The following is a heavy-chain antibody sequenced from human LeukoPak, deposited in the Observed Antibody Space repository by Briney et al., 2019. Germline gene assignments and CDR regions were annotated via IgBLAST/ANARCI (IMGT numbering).Heavy chain of an antibody. CDR2: ISGSGGST. D-gene: IGHD5-12*01. Sequence: GGSLRLSCAPSGLSFSSYTIHWVRQAPGKGLEWVSAISGSGGSTYYADSVKGRFTISRDNSKNTLYLQMNSLRAEDTAVYYCAKDQGGGYSGYDYPSTFDYWGQGTLVTVSS. CDR3: AKDQGGGYSGYDYPSTFDY. J-gene: IGHJ4*02. CDR1: GLSFSSYT. V-gene: IGHV3-23*01.